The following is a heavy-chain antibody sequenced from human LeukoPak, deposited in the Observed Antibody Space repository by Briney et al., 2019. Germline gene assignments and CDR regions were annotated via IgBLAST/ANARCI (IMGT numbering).Heavy chain of an antibody. D-gene: IGHD2-2*01. V-gene: IGHV3-21*01. CDR2: ISSSSSYI. CDR3: ARDRPFFCSSTSCHDAFDI. Sequence: GGSLRLSCAASGFTFSSYSMNWVRQAPGKGLEWVSSISSSSSYIYYADSVKGRFTISRDNAKNSLYLQMNSLRAEDTAVYYCARDRPFFCSSTSCHDAFDIWGQGTMVTVSS. CDR1: GFTFSSYS. J-gene: IGHJ3*02.